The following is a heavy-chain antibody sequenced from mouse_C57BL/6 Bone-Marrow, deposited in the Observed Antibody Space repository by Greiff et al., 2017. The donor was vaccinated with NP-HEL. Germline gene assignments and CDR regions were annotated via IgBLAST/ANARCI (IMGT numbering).Heavy chain of an antibody. CDR1: GFTFSSYG. Sequence: EVQVVESGGDLVKPGGSLKLSCAASGFTFSSYGMSWVRQTPDKRLEWVATISSGGSYTYYPDSVKGRFTISRDNAKNTLYLQMSSLKSEDTAMYYCARRDYRGYYAMDYWGQGTSVTVSS. CDR2: ISSGGSYT. D-gene: IGHD2-14*01. V-gene: IGHV5-6*01. CDR3: ARRDYRGYYAMDY. J-gene: IGHJ4*01.